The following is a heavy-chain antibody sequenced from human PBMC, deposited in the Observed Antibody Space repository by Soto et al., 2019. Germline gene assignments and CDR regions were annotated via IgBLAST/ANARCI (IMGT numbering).Heavy chain of an antibody. CDR2: IIPILGIA. V-gene: IGHV1-69*02. D-gene: IGHD1-26*01. CDR1: GGTFSSYT. CDR3: ARGPPLVGATPDAFDI. J-gene: IGHJ3*02. Sequence: QVQLVQSGAEVKKPGSSVKVSCKASGGTFSSYTISWVRQAPGQGLEWMGRIIPILGIANYAQKFQGRVTITADNSTSTAYMELSSLRSEDTAVYYCARGPPLVGATPDAFDIWGQGTMVTVSS.